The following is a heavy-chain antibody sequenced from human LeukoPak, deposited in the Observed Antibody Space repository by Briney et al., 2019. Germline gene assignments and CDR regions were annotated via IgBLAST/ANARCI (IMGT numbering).Heavy chain of an antibody. CDR3: ARGSVLRFLEWLSDGLDY. CDR2: INPNIGGT. CDR1: GYTFTNYY. V-gene: IGHV1-2*06. D-gene: IGHD3-3*01. Sequence: ASVKVSCKASGYTFTNYYMHWVRQAPGQGLEWMGRINPNIGGTNYAQKFQGRVTMTRDTSTSTVYMELSSLRSEDTAVNYCARGSVLRFLEWLSDGLDYWGQGTLVTVSS. J-gene: IGHJ4*02.